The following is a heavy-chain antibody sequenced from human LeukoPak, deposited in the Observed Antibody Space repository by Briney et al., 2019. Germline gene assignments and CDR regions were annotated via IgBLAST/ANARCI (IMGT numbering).Heavy chain of an antibody. CDR2: IYYSVST. D-gene: IGHD1-26*01. CDR3: ARLTSPYSRRSVFASGGWFDP. J-gene: IGHJ5*02. CDR1: GGSISSYY. Sequence: PSETQSLTCTVSGGSISSYYWSWLRQPPGKGLEWIGDIYYSVSTNYNPSLKSRVTISVDTSKNQFSLKLSSVTASDTAVYYCARLTSPYSRRSVFASGGWFDPWGQGTLVTVSS. V-gene: IGHV4-59*08.